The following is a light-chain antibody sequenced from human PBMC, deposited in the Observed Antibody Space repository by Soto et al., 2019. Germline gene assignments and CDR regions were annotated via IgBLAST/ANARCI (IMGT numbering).Light chain of an antibody. CDR1: SSNIGSNT. Sequence: QSVLTQPPSASGTPGQRVTISCSGSSSNIGSNTVNWYQQLPGTAPKLLIYSNNQRPSGVPDRFSGSKSGTSASLAISGLQSEAEADYYCAAWDDSLNGYVFGTGTKATVL. CDR2: SNN. J-gene: IGLJ1*01. CDR3: AAWDDSLNGYV. V-gene: IGLV1-44*01.